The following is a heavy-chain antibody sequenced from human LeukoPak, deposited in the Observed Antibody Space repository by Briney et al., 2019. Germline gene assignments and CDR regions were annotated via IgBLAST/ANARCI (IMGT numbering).Heavy chain of an antibody. V-gene: IGHV1-3*01. CDR2: INCATGKT. Sequence: ASVKLSCKASGYTFTGHALHWVRQTPGEGLEWMAWINCATGKTENSQNFEARVTVTRDTSASTVYMELSGLRSEDTAVYYCARSILIVPNTSYYYYYMDVWGQGTTVIVSS. CDR1: GYTFTGHA. J-gene: IGHJ6*02. CDR3: ARSILIVPNTSYYYYYMDV. D-gene: IGHD2/OR15-2a*01.